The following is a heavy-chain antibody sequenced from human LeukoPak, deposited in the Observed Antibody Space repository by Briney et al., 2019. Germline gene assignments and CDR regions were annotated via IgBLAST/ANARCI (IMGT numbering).Heavy chain of an antibody. CDR2: ISGSGGST. Sequence: PGGSLRLSCAASGFTFSSYAMSWVRQAPGKGLEWVSAISGSGGSTYYADSVKGRFTISRDNSKNTLYLQMNSLRAEDTAVYYCARSREAAMDRRGHFDYWGQGTLVTVSS. D-gene: IGHD5-18*01. CDR1: GFTFSSYA. V-gene: IGHV3-23*01. J-gene: IGHJ4*02. CDR3: ARSREAAMDRRGHFDY.